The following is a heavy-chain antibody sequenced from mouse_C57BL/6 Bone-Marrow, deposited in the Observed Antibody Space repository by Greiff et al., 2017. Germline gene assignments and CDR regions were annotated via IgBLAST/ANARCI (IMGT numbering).Heavy chain of an antibody. CDR2: IYPGSGST. J-gene: IGHJ4*01. D-gene: IGHD1-1*01. V-gene: IGHV1-55*01. Sequence: QVNVKQPGAELVKPGASVKMSCKASGYTFTSYWITWVKQRPGQGLEWIGDIYPGSGSTNYNEKFKSKATLTVDTSSSTAYMQLSSLTSEDSAVYYCARSGRDYAMDYWGQGTSVTVSS. CDR3: ARSGRDYAMDY. CDR1: GYTFTSYW.